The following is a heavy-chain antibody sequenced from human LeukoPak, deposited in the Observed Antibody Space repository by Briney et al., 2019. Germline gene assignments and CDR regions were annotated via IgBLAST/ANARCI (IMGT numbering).Heavy chain of an antibody. J-gene: IGHJ4*02. CDR3: ARESVWFGELPTGY. CDR1: GFTFSSYW. V-gene: IGHV3-7*01. CDR2: IKQDGSEK. Sequence: GGSLRLSCAASGFTFSSYWMSWVRQAPGKGLEWVANIKQDGSEKYYVDSVKGRFTISRDNAKNSLYLQMNSLRAEDTAVYYCARESVWFGELPTGYRGQGTLVTVSS. D-gene: IGHD3-10*01.